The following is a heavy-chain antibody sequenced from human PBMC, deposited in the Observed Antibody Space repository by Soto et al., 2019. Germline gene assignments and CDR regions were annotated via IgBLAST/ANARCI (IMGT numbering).Heavy chain of an antibody. CDR2: ISNDGRNK. J-gene: IGHJ4*02. Sequence: GGSLRLSCAASGFTFSNYGMHWVRQAPGKGLEWVAVISNDGRNKYYADSVKGRFTISRDNSKNTLYLQMNSLRAEDTAVYYCGGPSGSYGDAIDYWGQGT. CDR3: GGPSGSYGDAIDY. D-gene: IGHD4-17*01. V-gene: IGHV3-33*08. CDR1: GFTFSNYG.